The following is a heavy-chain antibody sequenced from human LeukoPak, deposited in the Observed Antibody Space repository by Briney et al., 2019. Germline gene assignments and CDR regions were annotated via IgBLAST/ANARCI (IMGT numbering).Heavy chain of an antibody. D-gene: IGHD3-3*01. CDR1: GGSISSGSYY. V-gene: IGHV4-61*02. Sequence: SETLSLTCTVSGGSISSGSYYWSWIRQPAGKGLEWIGRIYTSGTTNYNPSLKSRVTISVDTSKNQFSLELSSVTAADTAVYYCASLFPTIFGVVEDYWGQGTLVTVSS. J-gene: IGHJ4*02. CDR3: ASLFPTIFGVVEDY. CDR2: IYTSGTT.